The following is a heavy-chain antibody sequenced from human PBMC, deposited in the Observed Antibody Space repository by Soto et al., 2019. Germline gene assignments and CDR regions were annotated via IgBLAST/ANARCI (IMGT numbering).Heavy chain of an antibody. Sequence: GGPRRRSCVPSGFTFSNYAMSWFRQVPGKGREWVSAISGKGVSTYYADSVRGRFTISRDNSKNTLYLQMNRLRADDTAVYYCXKGATTMVRGTNNWFDPWGQGTLVTVSS. J-gene: IGHJ5*02. D-gene: IGHD3-10*01. V-gene: IGHV3-23*01. CDR3: XKGATTMVRGTNNWFDP. CDR1: GFTFSNYA. CDR2: ISGKGVST.